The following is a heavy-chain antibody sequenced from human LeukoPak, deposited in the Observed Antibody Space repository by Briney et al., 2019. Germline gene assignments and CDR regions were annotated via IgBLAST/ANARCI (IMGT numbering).Heavy chain of an antibody. J-gene: IGHJ4*02. CDR3: ARVAQQPDYYFDY. Sequence: SQTLSLTCAISGDSVSSNSAAWNWIRQSPSRGLEWLGRAYSRSKWFYDYAVSLKSRMTINPHTSKTQFSLQLNSVTPEDTAVYYCARVAQQPDYYFDYWGQGILVTVSS. CDR1: GDSVSSNSAA. D-gene: IGHD6-13*01. V-gene: IGHV6-1*01. CDR2: AYSRSKWFY.